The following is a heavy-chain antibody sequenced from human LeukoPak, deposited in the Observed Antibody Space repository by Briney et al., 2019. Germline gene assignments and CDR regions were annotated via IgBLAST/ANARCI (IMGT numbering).Heavy chain of an antibody. CDR2: INPNSGGT. J-gene: IGHJ4*02. Sequence: ASVKVSCKASGYTFTGYYMHWVRQAPGQGLEWMGWINPNSGGTNYAQKFQGRVTMTRDTSITTAYMELSRLRSDDTAVYYCATRGTAATTYYFDYWGQGTLVTVSS. CDR3: ATRGTAATTYYFDY. CDR1: GYTFTGYY. V-gene: IGHV1-2*02. D-gene: IGHD1-26*01.